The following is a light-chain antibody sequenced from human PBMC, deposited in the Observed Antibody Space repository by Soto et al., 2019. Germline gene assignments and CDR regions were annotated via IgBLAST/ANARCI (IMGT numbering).Light chain of an antibody. V-gene: IGLV4-69*01. J-gene: IGLJ3*02. Sequence: QSVLTQSPSASASLGASVKLTCTLSSGHSSYAIAWHQQEPEKGPRYLMKLNSDGSHSKGDGIPDRFSGSSSGAERYLTISSLQFEDEAEYYCQTWGTGIRVFGGGTKLTVL. CDR2: LNSDGSH. CDR3: QTWGTGIRV. CDR1: SGHSSYA.